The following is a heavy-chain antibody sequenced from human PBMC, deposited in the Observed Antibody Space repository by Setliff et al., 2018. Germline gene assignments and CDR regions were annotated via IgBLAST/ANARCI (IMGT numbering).Heavy chain of an antibody. CDR2: ISCYDGNT. D-gene: IGHD2-21*02. Sequence: ASVKVSCKASGYTFNSYGISWVRQAPGQGLEWMGWISCYDGNTRYARKIQGRVTMTTDTSTTTAYMELRSLTSDDTAVYYCARVRPCGGDCSTGVGGPYYFDHWGRGTLVTVSS. CDR3: ARVRPCGGDCSTGVGGPYYFDH. V-gene: IGHV1-18*01. J-gene: IGHJ4*02. CDR1: GYTFNSYG.